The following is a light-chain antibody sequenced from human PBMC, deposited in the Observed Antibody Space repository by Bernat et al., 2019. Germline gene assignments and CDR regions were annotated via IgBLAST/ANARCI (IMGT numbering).Light chain of an antibody. V-gene: IGLV2-8*01. CDR1: SSDVGGYNF. J-gene: IGLJ3*02. CDR3: SSYAGNSLV. CDR2: EVT. Sequence: QSALTPPPSASGSPGQSVTISCTGTSSDVGGYNFVSWYQQHPGKAPKLMISEVTKRPSGVPDRFSGSKSGNTASLTVSGLRAEDEADYYCSSYAGNSLVFGGGTKLTVL.